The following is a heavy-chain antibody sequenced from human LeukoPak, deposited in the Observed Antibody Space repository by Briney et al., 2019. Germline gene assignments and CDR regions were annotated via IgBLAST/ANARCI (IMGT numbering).Heavy chain of an antibody. Sequence: GASVKVSCKASGGTFSSYAISWVRQAPGQGLEWMGGIIPIFGTANYAQKFQGRVTITADESTSTAYMELSSLRAEDTAVYYCAKDTTGRRIWFGELGPGGPLNWFDPWGQGTLVTVSS. V-gene: IGHV1-69*13. CDR1: GGTFSSYA. D-gene: IGHD3-10*01. CDR2: IIPIFGTA. CDR3: AKDTTGRRIWFGELGPGGPLNWFDP. J-gene: IGHJ5*02.